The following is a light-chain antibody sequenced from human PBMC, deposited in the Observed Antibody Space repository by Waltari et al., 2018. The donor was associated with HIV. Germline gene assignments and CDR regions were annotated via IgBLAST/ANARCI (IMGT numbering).Light chain of an antibody. CDR1: QDISNY. V-gene: IGKV1-33*01. CDR2: DAS. Sequence: DIQMTQSPSSLSASVGDSVTITCQASQDISNYLNWYQQKPGKAPKLLIYDASNLETGVPSRFSGSGSGTDFTFTISSLQPEDTATYYCQQYDNLSYTFGQGTKLEIK. J-gene: IGKJ2*01. CDR3: QQYDNLSYT.